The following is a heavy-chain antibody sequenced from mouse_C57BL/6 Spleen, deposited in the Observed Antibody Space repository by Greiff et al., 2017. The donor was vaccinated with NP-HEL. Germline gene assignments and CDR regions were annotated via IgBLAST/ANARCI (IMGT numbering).Heavy chain of an antibody. CDR3: AREITTVVAFDY. Sequence: VQLQQSGPELVKPGASVKISCKASGYAFSSSWMNWVKQRPGKGLEWIGRIYPGDGDTNYNGKFKGKATLTADKSSSTAYMQLSSLTSEDSAVYFVAREITTVVAFDYWGQGTTLTVSS. V-gene: IGHV1-82*01. J-gene: IGHJ2*01. D-gene: IGHD1-1*01. CDR2: IYPGDGDT. CDR1: GYAFSSSW.